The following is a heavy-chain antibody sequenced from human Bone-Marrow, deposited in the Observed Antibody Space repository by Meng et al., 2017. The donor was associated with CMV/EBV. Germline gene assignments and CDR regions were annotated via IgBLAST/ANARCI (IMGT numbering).Heavy chain of an antibody. D-gene: IGHD3-3*01. J-gene: IGHJ4*02. CDR2: INHSGST. V-gene: IGHV4-34*01. CDR1: GGSFSGYY. Sequence: SETLSLTCAVYGGSFSGYYWSWIRQPPGKGLEWIGEINHSGSTNYNPSLKSRVTISVDTSKNQFSLKLSSVTAADTAVYYCARMKFLEWLYDYWGLGPLVTGSS. CDR3: ARMKFLEWLYDY.